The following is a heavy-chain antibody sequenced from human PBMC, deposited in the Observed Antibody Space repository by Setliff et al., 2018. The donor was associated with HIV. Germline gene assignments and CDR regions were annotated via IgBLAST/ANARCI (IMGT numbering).Heavy chain of an antibody. J-gene: IGHJ4*02. CDR3: AKDNTWIPNGFDY. Sequence: GGSLRLSCAASGFTFSSYWMHWVRQAPGKGLVWVFGMDTDGSSTRYADSVKGRFTISRDNAKNSLYLQMNSLRAEDTAVYYCAKDNTWIPNGFDYWGQGTLVTVSS. D-gene: IGHD5-18*01. CDR1: GFTFSSYW. CDR2: MDTDGSST. V-gene: IGHV3-74*01.